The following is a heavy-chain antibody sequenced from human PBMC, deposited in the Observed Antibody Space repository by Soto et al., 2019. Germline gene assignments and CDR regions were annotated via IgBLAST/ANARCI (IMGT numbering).Heavy chain of an antibody. CDR1: GYTFTSYY. D-gene: IGHD3-22*01. V-gene: IGHV1-46*01. CDR3: ARDSRSGDSSGRLDY. J-gene: IGHJ4*02. Sequence: ASVKVSCKASGYTFTSYYMHWVRQAPGQGLEWMGIINPSGGSTSYAQKFQGRVTMTRDTSTSTVYMELSSLRSEDTAVYYCARDSRSGDSSGRLDYWGQGTLVTVS. CDR2: INPSGGST.